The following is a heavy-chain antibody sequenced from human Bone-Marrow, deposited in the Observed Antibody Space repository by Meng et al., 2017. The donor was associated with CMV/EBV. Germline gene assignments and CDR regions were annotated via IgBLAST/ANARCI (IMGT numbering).Heavy chain of an antibody. J-gene: IGHJ4*02. CDR2: ISGSGGST. V-gene: IGHV3-23*01. CDR1: GFTFISYA. D-gene: IGHD1-26*01. Sequence: LSLTCAGSGFTFISYAMTWVRQAPGKGLEWVSAISGSGGSTYYADSVKGRFTISRDNSKNTLYLQMNSLRAEDTAVYYCAKDKRELRNWGQGTLVTVSS. CDR3: AKDKRELRN.